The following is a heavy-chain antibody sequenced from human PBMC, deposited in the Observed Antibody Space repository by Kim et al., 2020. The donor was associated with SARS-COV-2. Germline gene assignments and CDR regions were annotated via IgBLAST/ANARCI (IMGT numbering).Heavy chain of an antibody. Sequence: SETLSLTCAVSDYSISTANWWGWIRQPPGKGLEWLGYIYYSGITYYNPSLKSRVTMSVDTSKNQFSLMLSSVTAVDTAVYYCARLIPPAWFDLWGQGTLVTVSS. CDR2: IYYSGIT. CDR1: DYSISTANW. CDR3: ARLIPPAWFDL. J-gene: IGHJ5*02. D-gene: IGHD2-15*01. V-gene: IGHV4-28*01.